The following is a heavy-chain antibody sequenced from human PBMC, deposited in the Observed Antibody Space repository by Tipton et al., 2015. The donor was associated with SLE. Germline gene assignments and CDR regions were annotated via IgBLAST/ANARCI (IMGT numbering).Heavy chain of an antibody. CDR3: ASPITLVRGVTKDY. J-gene: IGHJ4*02. CDR1: DYSISSGYY. V-gene: IGHV4-38-2*02. Sequence: LRLSCTVSDYSISSGYYWGWIRQPPGKGLEWIGSIYHIGNTHYHPSLKSRLSMSVDTSKNQFSLKVSSVTAADTAVYYCASPITLVRGVTKDYWGQGTLVTVSS. D-gene: IGHD3-10*01. CDR2: IYHIGNT.